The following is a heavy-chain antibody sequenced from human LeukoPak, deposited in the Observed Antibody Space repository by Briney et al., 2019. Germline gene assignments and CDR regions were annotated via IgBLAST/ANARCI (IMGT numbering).Heavy chain of an antibody. J-gene: IGHJ4*02. CDR1: GGSISSGGYY. D-gene: IGHD4-17*01. CDR2: IYYSGST. V-gene: IGHV4-31*03. CDR3: ARVPYGDYYFDY. Sequence: PSETLSLTCTVSGGSISSGGYYWSWIRQHPGKGLEWIGYIYYSGSTYYSPSLKSRVTISVDTSENHFSLKLSSVTAADTAVYYCARVPYGDYYFDYWGQGTLVTVSS.